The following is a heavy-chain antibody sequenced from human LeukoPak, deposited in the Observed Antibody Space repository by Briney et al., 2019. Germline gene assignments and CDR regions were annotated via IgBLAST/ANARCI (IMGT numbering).Heavy chain of an antibody. CDR3: ARPAPGYYDSSGLWMDV. J-gene: IGHJ6*02. CDR2: ISSSSSYI. Sequence: PGGSLRLSCAASGFTFSSYSMNWVRQAPGKGLEWVSSISSSSSYIYYADSVKGRFTISRDNAKNSLYLQMNSLRAEDTAVYYCARPAPGYYDSSGLWMDVWGQGTTVTVSS. V-gene: IGHV3-21*01. D-gene: IGHD3-22*01. CDR1: GFTFSSYS.